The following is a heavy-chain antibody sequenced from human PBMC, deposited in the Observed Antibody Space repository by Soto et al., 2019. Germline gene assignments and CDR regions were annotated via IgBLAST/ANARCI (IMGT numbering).Heavy chain of an antibody. CDR2: ISSSGSST. CDR3: AKGYSYGVLEPLGY. V-gene: IGHV3-23*01. CDR1: GFTFSAYG. Sequence: GGSLRLSCAASGFTFSAYGMTWVRQAPGKGLEWVSGISSSGSSTYYAASVKGRFTISRDNSKNTLYLQMNSLRAEDTALYYCAKGYSYGVLEPLGYWGQGTLVTVSS. D-gene: IGHD5-18*01. J-gene: IGHJ4*02.